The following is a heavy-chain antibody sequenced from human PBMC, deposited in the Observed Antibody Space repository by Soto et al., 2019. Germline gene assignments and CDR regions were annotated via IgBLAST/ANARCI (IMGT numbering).Heavy chain of an antibody. CDR2: IYYSGST. CDR3: ASANAGAFNI. CDR1: GGSVTSGTYY. V-gene: IGHV4-61*01. Sequence: PSETLSLTWTVSGGSVTSGTYYWSWIRQPPGKGLEYIGYIYYSGSTNYNPSLNSRVTISVDTPKNQFSLKLSSATAADTALYYCASANAGAFNIWGQGTMVTVSS. J-gene: IGHJ3*02.